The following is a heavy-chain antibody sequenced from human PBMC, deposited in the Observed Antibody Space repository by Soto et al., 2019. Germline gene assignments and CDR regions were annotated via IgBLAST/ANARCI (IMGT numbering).Heavy chain of an antibody. J-gene: IGHJ4*02. CDR3: ARGGYSGYDLRWRMGNVAKSFDY. V-gene: IGHV4-34*01. CDR2: INHSGGT. D-gene: IGHD5-12*01. CDR1: GGSFSGYY. Sequence: QVQLQQWGAGLLKPSETLSLTCAVYGGSFSGYYWSWIRQPPGKGLEWIGEINHSGGTNYNPSLKSRVTISVDTSKNQFSLKLSSVTAADTAVYYCARGGYSGYDLRWRMGNVAKSFDYWGQGTLVTVSS.